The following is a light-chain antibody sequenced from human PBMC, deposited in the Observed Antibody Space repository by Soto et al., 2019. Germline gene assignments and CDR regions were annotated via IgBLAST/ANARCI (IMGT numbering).Light chain of an antibody. J-gene: IGKJ1*01. V-gene: IGKV3-15*01. Sequence: EIVMTQSPATLSVSPGERATLSCPASHYSYSNVSCFEQSPGQAPRLLIYRASTRATGTPARFSGSGSGTEFTRTIPSLQSEDFALYYWQQYHNLWTFGHGTEGESK. CDR1: HYSYSN. CDR3: QQYHNLWT. CDR2: RAS.